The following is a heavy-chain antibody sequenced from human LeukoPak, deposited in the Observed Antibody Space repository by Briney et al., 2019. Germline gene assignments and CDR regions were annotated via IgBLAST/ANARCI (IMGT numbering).Heavy chain of an antibody. D-gene: IGHD1-26*01. V-gene: IGHV3-30-3*01. CDR3: AREGMGATTPVLYYFDY. CDR2: ISYDGSTT. Sequence: PGGSLRLSCAASGFTFSSYAMNWVRQAPGKGLEWVAVISYDGSTTYYADSVKGRFTISRDNSKNTLYLQMNSLRAEDTAVYYCAREGMGATTPVLYYFDYWGQGTLVTVSS. J-gene: IGHJ4*02. CDR1: GFTFSSYA.